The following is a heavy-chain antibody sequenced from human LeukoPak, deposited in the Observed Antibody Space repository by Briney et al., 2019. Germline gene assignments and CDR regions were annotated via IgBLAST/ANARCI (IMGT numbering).Heavy chain of an antibody. CDR2: ISAYNGNT. D-gene: IGHD3-3*01. V-gene: IGHV1-18*01. CDR3: ARAEEEEKITIFGVVIQTDAFDI. J-gene: IGHJ3*02. Sequence: GASVKVSCKASGYTFTSYGISWVRQAPGQGLEWMGWISAYNGNTNYAQKLQGRVTVTTDTSTSTAYMELRSLRSDDTAVYYCARAEEEEKITIFGVVIQTDAFDIWGQGTMVTVSS. CDR1: GYTFTSYG.